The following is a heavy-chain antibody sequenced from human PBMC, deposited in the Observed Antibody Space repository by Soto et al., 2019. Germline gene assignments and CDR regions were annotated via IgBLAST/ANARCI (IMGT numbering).Heavy chain of an antibody. D-gene: IGHD3-9*01. CDR3: ARDLNYDILTGYNIAVAGNLDY. CDR1: GYTFTGYY. CDR2: INPNSGGT. V-gene: IGHV1-2*02. J-gene: IGHJ4*02. Sequence: GASVKVSCKASGYTFTGYYMHWVRQAPGQGLEWMGWINPNSGGTNYAQKFQGRVTMTRDTSISTAYMELSRLRSDDTAVYYCARDLNYDILTGYNIAVAGNLDYWGQGTLVTVSS.